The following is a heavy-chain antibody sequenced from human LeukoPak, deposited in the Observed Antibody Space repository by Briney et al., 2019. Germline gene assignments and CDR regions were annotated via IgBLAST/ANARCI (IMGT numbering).Heavy chain of an antibody. D-gene: IGHD3-10*01. CDR3: ARRPSGFDP. Sequence: SETLSLTCTVSGGSISSSRYYWGWIRQPPGKGLEWIGSISYSGSTYYNPSLKGRVTISVDTSKNQFSLKVSSVTAADTAVYYCARRPSGFDPWGQGTLVTVSS. V-gene: IGHV4-39*07. CDR1: GGSISSSRYY. CDR2: ISYSGST. J-gene: IGHJ5*02.